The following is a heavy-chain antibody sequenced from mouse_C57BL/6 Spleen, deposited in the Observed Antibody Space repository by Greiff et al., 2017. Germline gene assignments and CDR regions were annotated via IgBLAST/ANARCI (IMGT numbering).Heavy chain of an antibody. CDR1: GYTFTSYW. V-gene: IGHV1-5*01. CDR2: IYPGNSDT. D-gene: IGHD1-1*01. CDR3: TRSITTVVATKDY. Sequence: VQLQQSGTVLARPGASVKMSCKTSGYTFTSYWMHWVKQRPGQGLEWIGAIYPGNSDTSYNQKFKGKAKLTAVTSASTAYMELSSLTNEDSAVYYCTRSITTVVATKDYWGQGTTLTVSS. J-gene: IGHJ2*01.